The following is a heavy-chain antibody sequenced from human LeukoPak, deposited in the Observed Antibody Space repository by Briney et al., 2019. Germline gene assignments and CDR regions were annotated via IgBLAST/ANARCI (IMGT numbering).Heavy chain of an antibody. D-gene: IGHD3-22*01. Sequence: SETLSLTCTVSGDPISGYSDYKWTWIRQPPGKGLQWIGYVYYSGSTNYNPSLKSRVTISVDTSKNQFSLKLSSVTAADTAVYYCARHSYYYDSSNSYYYFDYWGQGTLVTVSS. CDR3: ARHSYYYDSSNSYYYFDY. J-gene: IGHJ4*02. CDR1: GDPISGYSDYK. V-gene: IGHV4-59*08. CDR2: VYYSGST.